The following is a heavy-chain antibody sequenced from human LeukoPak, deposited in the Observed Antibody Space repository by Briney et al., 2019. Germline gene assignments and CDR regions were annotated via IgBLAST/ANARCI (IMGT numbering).Heavy chain of an antibody. CDR2: IIPIFGTA. D-gene: IGHD3-22*01. CDR3: ARSDTYYYDSSSYYYLDY. J-gene: IGHJ4*02. CDR1: GGTFSSYA. V-gene: IGHV1-69*01. Sequence: ASVKVSCKASGGTFSSYAISWVRQAPGQGLEWMGGIIPIFGTANYAQKFQGRVTITADESTSTAYMELSSLRSEDTAVYYCARSDTYYYDSSSYYYLDYWGQGTLVTVSS.